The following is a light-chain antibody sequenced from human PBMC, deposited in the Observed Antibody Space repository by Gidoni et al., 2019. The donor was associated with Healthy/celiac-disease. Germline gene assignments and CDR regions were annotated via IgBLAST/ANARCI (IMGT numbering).Light chain of an antibody. Sequence: DIQMTQSPSTLSASVGDRVTITCRASQSINTWLAWYQQKPGKAPNLLIYKASSLESGVPSRFSGSGSGTEFALTISSLQPDDFATYYCQQYNSYSPWTFGQGTKVEIK. CDR3: QQYNSYSPWT. J-gene: IGKJ1*01. V-gene: IGKV1-5*03. CDR2: KAS. CDR1: QSINTW.